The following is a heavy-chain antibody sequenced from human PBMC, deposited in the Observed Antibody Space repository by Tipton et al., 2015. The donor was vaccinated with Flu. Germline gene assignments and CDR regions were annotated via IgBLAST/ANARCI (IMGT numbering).Heavy chain of an antibody. CDR1: GGSISSYY. CDR2: IYYSGST. J-gene: IGHJ6*02. CDR3: ARDSTAHYGMDV. V-gene: IGHV4-59*01. Sequence: TLSLTCTVSGGSISSYYWSWIRQPPGKGLEWIGYIYYSGSTNYNPSLKSRVTISVDTPKNQFSLKLSSVTAADTAVYYCARDSTAHYGMDVWGQGTTVIVSS. D-gene: IGHD5-18*01.